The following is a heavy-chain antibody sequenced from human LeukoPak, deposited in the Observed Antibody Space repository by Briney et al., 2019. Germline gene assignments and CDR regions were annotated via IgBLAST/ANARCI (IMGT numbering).Heavy chain of an antibody. CDR1: GFTVSSNY. D-gene: IGHD3-10*02. V-gene: IGHV3-53*01. CDR2: IYGGGKT. CDR3: ARESRGRPPVRY. J-gene: IGHJ4*02. Sequence: GGSLRLSCAASGFTVSSNYMSWVRQAPGKGLEWVSIIYGGGKTYYADSVKGRFTISRDNSKNTLYLQMNSLRGEDTAVYYCARESRGRPPVRYWGQGTLVTVSS.